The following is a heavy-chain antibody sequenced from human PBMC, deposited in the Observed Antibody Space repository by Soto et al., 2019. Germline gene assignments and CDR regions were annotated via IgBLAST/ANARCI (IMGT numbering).Heavy chain of an antibody. CDR3: ARVSGLGQAAFDI. CDR1: GFTLSDYS. Sequence: EVQLVESGGGLVQPGGSLRLSCAASGFTLSDYSMHWVRQAAGKGLEYVSAISYKGDTTYYANSVKGRFTISRDNSKNTLYLQMVSLRAEDMAVYYCARVSGLGQAAFDIWGQGTMVTVSS. CDR2: ISYKGDTT. J-gene: IGHJ3*02. D-gene: IGHD1-1*01. V-gene: IGHV3-64*01.